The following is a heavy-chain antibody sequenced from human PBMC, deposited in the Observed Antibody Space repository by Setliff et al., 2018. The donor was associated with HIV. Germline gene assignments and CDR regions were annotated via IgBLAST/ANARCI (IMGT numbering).Heavy chain of an antibody. Sequence: SETLSLTCSVSGVSIVSGGFYFSWIRHHPGKGLEWIGTVYYTGKTYYNPSLQSRLTMSADTSKNQLYLKINSVTAADTAVYFCARDLHADYHVVDIWGPGTMVTVSS. CDR3: ARDLHADYHVVDI. J-gene: IGHJ3*02. CDR1: GVSIVSGGFY. CDR2: VYYTGKT. D-gene: IGHD2-15*01. V-gene: IGHV4-31*03.